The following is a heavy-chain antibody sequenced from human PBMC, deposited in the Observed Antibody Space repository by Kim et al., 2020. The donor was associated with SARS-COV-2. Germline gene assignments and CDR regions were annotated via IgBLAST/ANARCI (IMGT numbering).Heavy chain of an antibody. CDR1: GFTFGGYT. Sequence: GGSLRLSCAASGFTFGGYTMHWVRQAPGKGLEWVSSISRSSGYIDYADSVKGRFTISRDNAKNSLYLQMNSLRAEDTALYYCARGEQEKSGNSIFDDWGQGTTVTVSS. CDR2: ISRSSGYI. V-gene: IGHV3-21*04. J-gene: IGHJ4*02. CDR3: ARGEQEKSGNSIFDD. D-gene: IGHD6-13*01.